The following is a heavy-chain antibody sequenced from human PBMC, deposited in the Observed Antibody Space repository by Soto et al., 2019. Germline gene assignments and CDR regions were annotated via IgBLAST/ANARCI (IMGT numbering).Heavy chain of an antibody. CDR3: ASATILTRTPFDY. J-gene: IGHJ4*02. CDR1: GFTFSSYA. Sequence: GGSLRLSCAASGFTFSSYAMHWVRKAPGKGLEWVAVISYDGSNKYYADSVKGRFTISRDNSKNTLYLQMNSLRAEDTAVYYCASATILTRTPFDYWGQGTLVTVSS. V-gene: IGHV3-30-3*01. D-gene: IGHD1-26*01. CDR2: ISYDGSNK.